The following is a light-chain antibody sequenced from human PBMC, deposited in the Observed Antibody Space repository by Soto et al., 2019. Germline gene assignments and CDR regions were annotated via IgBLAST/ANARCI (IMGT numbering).Light chain of an antibody. CDR2: RDS. V-gene: IGLV3-9*01. J-gene: IGLJ3*02. Sequence: SYELTQPLSVSVALGQTARITFGGNNIGSKNGHWYQQKPGQAPVMGIYRDSNRPSGIPERFSGSNSGNTATLTISRAQAGDEADYYCQVWDSSTARVFGGGTKLTVL. CDR3: QVWDSSTARV. CDR1: NIGSKN.